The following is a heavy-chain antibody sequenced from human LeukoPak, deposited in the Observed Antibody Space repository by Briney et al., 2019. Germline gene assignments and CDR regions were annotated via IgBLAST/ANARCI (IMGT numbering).Heavy chain of an antibody. CDR2: IYTSGST. D-gene: IGHD6-19*01. Sequence: SETLSLTCTVSGGSISSYYWSWIRQPAGKGLEWIGRIYTSGSTNYNPSLKSRVTMSVDTSKNQFSLKLSSVTAADTAVYYCARDLPWIAVAGTTDCYYYGIDVWGQGTTVTVSS. V-gene: IGHV4-4*07. CDR3: ARDLPWIAVAGTTDCYYYGIDV. CDR1: GGSISSYY. J-gene: IGHJ6*02.